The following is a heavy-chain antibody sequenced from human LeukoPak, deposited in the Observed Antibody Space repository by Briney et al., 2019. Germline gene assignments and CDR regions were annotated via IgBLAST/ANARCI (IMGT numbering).Heavy chain of an antibody. Sequence: GGSLRLSCAASGFTFDDYGMSWVRQAPGKGLEWVSGTNWNGARTGYADSVKGRFIISRDNAKNSLYLQMNSLRAEDTAVYYCESIMITFGGVIVPIWGQGTLVTVSS. V-gene: IGHV3-20*04. CDR2: TNWNGART. D-gene: IGHD3-16*02. CDR3: ESIMITFGGVIVPI. J-gene: IGHJ4*02. CDR1: GFTFDDYG.